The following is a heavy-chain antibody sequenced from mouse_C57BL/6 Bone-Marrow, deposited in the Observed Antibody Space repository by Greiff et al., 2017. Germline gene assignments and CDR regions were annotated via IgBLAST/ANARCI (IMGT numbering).Heavy chain of an antibody. CDR1: GFTFSDYY. V-gene: IGHV5-12*01. CDR3: ARQRMVLRGIYYYAMDY. D-gene: IGHD2-2*01. J-gene: IGHJ4*01. Sequence: EVHLVESGGGLVQPGGSLKLSCAASGFTFSDYYMYWVRQTPEKRLEWVAYISNGGGSTYYPDTVKGRFTISRDNAKNTLYLQMSRLKSEDTAMYYCARQRMVLRGIYYYAMDYWGQGTSVTVSS. CDR2: ISNGGGST.